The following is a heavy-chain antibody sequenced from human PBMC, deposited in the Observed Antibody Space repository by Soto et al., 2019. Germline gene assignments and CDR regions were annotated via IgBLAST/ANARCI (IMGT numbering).Heavy chain of an antibody. D-gene: IGHD6-13*01. CDR3: ARDSLTIAAAGTSHPEASGY. CDR1: GGSISSGGYY. Sequence: PSETLSLTCTVSGGSISSGGYYWSWIRQHPGKGLEWIGYIYYSGSTYYNPSLKGRVTISVDTSKNQFSLKLSSVTAADTAVYYCARDSLTIAAAGTSHPEASGYWGQGTLVTVSS. V-gene: IGHV4-31*03. CDR2: IYYSGST. J-gene: IGHJ4*02.